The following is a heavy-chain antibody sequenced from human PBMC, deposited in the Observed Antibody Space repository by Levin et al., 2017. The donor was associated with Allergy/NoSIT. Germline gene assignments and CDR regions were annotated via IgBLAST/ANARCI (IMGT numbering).Heavy chain of an antibody. CDR1: GGSISSYY. J-gene: IGHJ6*02. D-gene: IGHD2-2*02. CDR2: IYYSGST. CDR3: ARDQGGCVGSTSCYSHYYYGMDV. V-gene: IGHV4-59*01. Sequence: SETLSLTCTVSGGSISSYYWSWIRQPPGKGLEWIGYIYYSGSTNYNPSLKSRVTISVDTSKNQFSLKLSSVTAADTAVYYCARDQGGCVGSTSCYSHYYYGMDVWGQGTTVTVSS.